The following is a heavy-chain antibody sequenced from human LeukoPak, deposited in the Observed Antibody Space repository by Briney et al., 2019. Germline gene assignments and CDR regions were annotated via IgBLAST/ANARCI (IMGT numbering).Heavy chain of an antibody. CDR1: GGSISSSSFY. CDR3: ARFRTLTTHFDY. J-gene: IGHJ4*02. D-gene: IGHD4-11*01. CDR2: IYHSGSP. Sequence: PSETLSLTCTVSGGSISSSSFYWGWIRQPPGKGLEWIGTIYHSGSPYYNPSLNSRVTISVDTSKNQFSLKLSSVTAADTAVYYCARFRTLTTHFDYWGQGTLVTVSS. V-gene: IGHV4-39*01.